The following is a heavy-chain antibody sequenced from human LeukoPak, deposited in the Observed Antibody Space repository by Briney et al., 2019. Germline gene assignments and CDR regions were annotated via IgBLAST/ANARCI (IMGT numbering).Heavy chain of an antibody. V-gene: IGHV4-39*07. Sequence: PSEALSLTCSVSGGSIRSSDDYWGFVRQTPGKGLEWMGSIYYTGSSHYNPSLKSRATISVDTSKNQFSLKLSSVTAADTAVYYCARGAYFDWLYRLDYWGQGTLVTVSS. J-gene: IGHJ4*02. CDR3: ARGAYFDWLYRLDY. CDR1: GGSIRSSDDY. CDR2: IYYTGSS. D-gene: IGHD3-9*01.